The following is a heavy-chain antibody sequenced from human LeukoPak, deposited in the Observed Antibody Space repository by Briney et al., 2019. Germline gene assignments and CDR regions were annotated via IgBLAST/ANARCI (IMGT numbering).Heavy chain of an antibody. V-gene: IGHV4-4*02. Sequence: SETLSLTCAVSGGSISSSNWWSWVRQPPGKGLEWIGEIYHSGSTNYNPSLKSRVTISVDKSKNQFSLKLSSVTAADTAVYYCARVHVGQLPYSDYWGQGTLVTVSS. CDR2: IYHSGST. D-gene: IGHD2-2*01. CDR1: GGSISSSNW. J-gene: IGHJ4*02. CDR3: ARVHVGQLPYSDY.